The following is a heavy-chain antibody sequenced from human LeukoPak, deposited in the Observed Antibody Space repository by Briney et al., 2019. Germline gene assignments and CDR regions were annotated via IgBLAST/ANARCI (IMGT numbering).Heavy chain of an antibody. CDR1: GGSNSSSSYY. V-gene: IGHV4-39*01. Sequence: SETLSLTCTVSGGSNSSSSYYWGWIRQPPGKGLEWIGSIHYSGSTYYNPSLKSRVTISVDTSKNQFSLKLSSVTAADTAVYYCARARETKKYYFDYWGQGTLVTVSS. J-gene: IGHJ4*02. CDR2: IHYSGST. CDR3: ARARETKKYYFDY. D-gene: IGHD1-26*01.